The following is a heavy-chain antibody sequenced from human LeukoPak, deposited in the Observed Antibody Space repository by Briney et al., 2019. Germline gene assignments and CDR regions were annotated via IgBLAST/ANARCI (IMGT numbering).Heavy chain of an antibody. D-gene: IGHD6-19*01. Sequence: GGSLRLSCAASGFTFSSYGMHSVRQAPGKGLEWVAFIQYDGSNTLYGDSVKRRFTISRDKSKKTFYLQMNSLRPEDTAVYYCAKDVVGQQWLENYWGQGTLVTVSS. CDR1: GFTFSSYG. J-gene: IGHJ4*02. V-gene: IGHV3-30*02. CDR2: IQYDGSNT. CDR3: AKDVVGQQWLENY.